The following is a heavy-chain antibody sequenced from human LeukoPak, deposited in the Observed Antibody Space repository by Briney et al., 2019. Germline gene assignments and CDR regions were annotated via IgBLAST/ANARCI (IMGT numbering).Heavy chain of an antibody. CDR2: IRYDGSYK. CDR3: ARGPSGYHNT. J-gene: IGHJ4*02. D-gene: IGHD5-12*01. V-gene: IGHV3-30*02. CDR1: GFTFSNYV. Sequence: GGSLRLSCAASGFTFSNYVMHWVRQAPGKGLEWVAFIRYDGSYKYYADSVKGRFTISRDNSKNTLYLQMNSLRAEDTAVYYCARGPSGYHNTGGQGTLVTVSS.